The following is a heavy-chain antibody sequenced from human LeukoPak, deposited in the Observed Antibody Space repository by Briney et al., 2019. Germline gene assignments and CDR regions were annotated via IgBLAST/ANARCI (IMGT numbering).Heavy chain of an antibody. V-gene: IGHV1-46*01. Sequence: GASVKVSCKASGYTSTSYYMHWVRQAPGQGLEWMGIINPSGGSTSYAQKFQGRVTMTRDMSTSTVYMALSSLRSEDTAVYYCARVRGYYYDIDDIWGQGTMVTVSS. CDR3: ARVRGYYYDIDDI. J-gene: IGHJ3*02. CDR1: GYTSTSYY. D-gene: IGHD3-22*01. CDR2: INPSGGST.